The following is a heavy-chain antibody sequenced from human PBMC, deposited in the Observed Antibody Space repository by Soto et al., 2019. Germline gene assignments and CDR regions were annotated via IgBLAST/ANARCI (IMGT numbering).Heavy chain of an antibody. D-gene: IGHD1-1*01. CDR2: LYNHGKT. CDR1: GFIVSSSH. CDR3: ARLTEAERH. J-gene: IGHJ4*02. V-gene: IGHV3-53*01. Sequence: EVQLVESGGGLTQPGGSLRLSCVVSGFIVSSSHMIWVRQAPGKGLEGVSILYNHGKTNYVDSVKGRVTITRDNSKNTVYLQTNSLRVEDTAVYDCARLTEAERHWGQGALVTVSS.